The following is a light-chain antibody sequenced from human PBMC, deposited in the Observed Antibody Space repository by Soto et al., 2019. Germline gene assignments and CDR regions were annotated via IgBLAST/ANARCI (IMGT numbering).Light chain of an antibody. CDR2: GAS. J-gene: IGKJ4*01. V-gene: IGKV3-15*01. CDR3: QQYNKSPPT. CDR1: ENIFTK. Sequence: EVLMTQFPATLSVSPGERATLSCRASENIFTKLAWYQQKVGQTPRLVIFGASTRATGIPDRFSGSESGTEFTLTISSLQSEDIGIYYCQQYNKSPPTFGGGTKVEI.